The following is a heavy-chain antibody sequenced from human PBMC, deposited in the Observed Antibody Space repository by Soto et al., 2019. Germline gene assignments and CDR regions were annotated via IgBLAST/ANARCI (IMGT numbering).Heavy chain of an antibody. CDR3: TRQPNWNYYYYGMDV. Sequence: EVQLVESGGGLVQPGGSLKLSCAASGFTFSGSAMHWVRQASGKGLEWVGRIRSKANSYATAYAASVKGRFTISRDDSKNTAYLQMNSLKTEDTAVYYCTRQPNWNYYYYGMDVWGQGTTVTVSS. CDR2: IRSKANSYAT. D-gene: IGHD3-3*01. V-gene: IGHV3-73*02. CDR1: GFTFSGSA. J-gene: IGHJ6*02.